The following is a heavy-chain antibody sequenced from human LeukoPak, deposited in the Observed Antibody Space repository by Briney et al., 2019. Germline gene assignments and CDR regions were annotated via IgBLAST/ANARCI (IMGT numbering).Heavy chain of an antibody. J-gene: IGHJ6*03. Sequence: SQTLSLTCSVSGGSISNNFYWSWIRQAPGKGLDWIGYIHHSGKTYFHPSHKSRVTISVDTSKNQFSLKLSSVTAADTAVYYCARGSGAAAGPYYYYYYYMDVWGKGTTVTVSS. V-gene: IGHV4-30-4*08. D-gene: IGHD6-13*01. CDR1: GGSISNNFY. CDR3: ARGSGAAAGPYYYYYYYMDV. CDR2: IHHSGKT.